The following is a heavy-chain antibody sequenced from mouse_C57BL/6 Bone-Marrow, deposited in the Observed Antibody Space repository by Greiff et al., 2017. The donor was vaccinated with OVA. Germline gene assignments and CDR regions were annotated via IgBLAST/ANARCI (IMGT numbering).Heavy chain of an antibody. D-gene: IGHD1-1*01. Sequence: EVQVVESEGGLVQPGSSMKLSCTASGFTFSDYYMAWVRQVPEKGLEWVANINYDGSSTYYLDSLKSRFIISRDNAKNILYLQMSSLKSEDTATYYCGRRVGFITTVVDWYFDFWGTGTTVTVSS. CDR3: GRRVGFITTVVDWYFDF. CDR1: GFTFSDYY. V-gene: IGHV5-16*01. CDR2: INYDGSST. J-gene: IGHJ1*03.